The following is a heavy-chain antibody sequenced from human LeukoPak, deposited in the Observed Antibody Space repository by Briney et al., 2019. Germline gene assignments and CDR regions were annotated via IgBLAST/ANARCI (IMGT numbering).Heavy chain of an antibody. J-gene: IGHJ4*02. D-gene: IGHD6-13*01. Sequence: SETLSLTCTVSGGSISSYYWSWIQQPPGKGLEWIGYIYYSGSTNYNPSLKSRVTISVDTSKNQFSLKLSSVTAADTAVYYCARVTGLAAAESWGQGTLVTVSS. CDR2: IYYSGST. CDR3: ARVTGLAAAES. CDR1: GGSISSYY. V-gene: IGHV4-59*01.